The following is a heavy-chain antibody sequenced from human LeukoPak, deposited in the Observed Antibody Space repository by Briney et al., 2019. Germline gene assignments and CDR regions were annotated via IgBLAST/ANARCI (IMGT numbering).Heavy chain of an antibody. D-gene: IGHD4-17*01. Sequence: GGSLRLSCAASGFTFDDYAMHWVRQAPGKGLEWVSGISWNSGSIGYADSVKGRFTISRDNAKNSLYLQMNSLGAEDTALYYCAKDKDYGDYGAFDIWGQGTMVTVSS. V-gene: IGHV3-9*01. CDR1: GFTFDDYA. CDR2: ISWNSGSI. CDR3: AKDKDYGDYGAFDI. J-gene: IGHJ3*02.